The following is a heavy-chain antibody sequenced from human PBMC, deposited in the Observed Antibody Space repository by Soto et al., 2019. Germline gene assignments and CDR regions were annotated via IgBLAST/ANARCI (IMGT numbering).Heavy chain of an antibody. CDR1: GFTFSSYT. Sequence: GGSLRLSCAASGFTFSSYTMNWVRQAPGKGLEWVSSISSSSSYIYYADSVKGRFTISRDNAKNSLYLQMNGLRAEDTAVYYCARILLIGTTWGSYFYYWGQGT. CDR3: ARILLIGTTWGSYFYY. CDR2: ISSSSSYI. J-gene: IGHJ4*02. D-gene: IGHD1-20*01. V-gene: IGHV3-21*01.